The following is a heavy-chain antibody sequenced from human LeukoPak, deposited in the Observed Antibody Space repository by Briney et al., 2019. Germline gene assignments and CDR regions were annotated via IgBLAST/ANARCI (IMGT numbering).Heavy chain of an antibody. CDR3: ARWRGSTSERSDY. V-gene: IGHV3-7*01. D-gene: IGHD2-2*01. Sequence: GGSLRLSCTASGFIFSDCWMTWVRQAPGRGLEWVANIKQDGSAKYYVDSVKGRFTISRDNAKNSLYLRMDSLRVEDTATYYCARWRGSTSERSDYWGQGTLVTVSS. J-gene: IGHJ4*02. CDR1: GFIFSDCW. CDR2: IKQDGSAK.